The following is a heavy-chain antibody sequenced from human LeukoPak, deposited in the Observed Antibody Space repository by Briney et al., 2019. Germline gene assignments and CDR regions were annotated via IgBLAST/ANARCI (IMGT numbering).Heavy chain of an antibody. D-gene: IGHD6-19*01. V-gene: IGHV1-18*01. CDR2: ISAYNGNT. J-gene: IGHJ6*02. CDR1: GYTFTSYG. Sequence: ASVKVSCKASGYTFTSYGISWVRQAPGQGLEWMGWISAYNGNTNYAQKLQGRVTMTTDTSTSTAYMELRSLRFDDTAVYYCARDPRGRPGSGWYLGPYYYYGMDVWGQGTTVTVSS. CDR3: ARDPRGRPGSGWYLGPYYYYGMDV.